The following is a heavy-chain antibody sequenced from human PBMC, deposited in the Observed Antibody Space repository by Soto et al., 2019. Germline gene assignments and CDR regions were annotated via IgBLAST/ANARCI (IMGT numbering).Heavy chain of an antibody. CDR1: GVSIGSHDW. CDR3: ATRDTGRVY. V-gene: IGHV4-4*02. CDR2: SHQSGNT. J-gene: IGHJ4*02. D-gene: IGHD5-18*01. Sequence: QVQLQVSGPGLVKPSGTLSLTCAVSGVSIGSHDWWTWVRQPPGKGLEWIGESHQSGNTNYNSSLESRVTISLDKSKNHFYLQLSSVTVADTAVYYCATRDTGRVYWGQGTLVTVSS.